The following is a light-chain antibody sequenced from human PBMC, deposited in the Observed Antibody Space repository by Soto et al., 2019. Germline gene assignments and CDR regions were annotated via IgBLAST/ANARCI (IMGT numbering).Light chain of an antibody. CDR1: NSDVGGYNY. CDR3: SSYSSNRTVV. V-gene: IGLV2-14*01. CDR2: GVS. J-gene: IGLJ2*01. Sequence: QSALTQPASVSGSPGQSITISCTGTNSDVGGYNYVSWYQQHPGKVPELMIYGVSNRPSGVSSRFSGSKSGDTASLTISGLQAENEAALYCSSYSSNRTVVFGGGTEVTVL.